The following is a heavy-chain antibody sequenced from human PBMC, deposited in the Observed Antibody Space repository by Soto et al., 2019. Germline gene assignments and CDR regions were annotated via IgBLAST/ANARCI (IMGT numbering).Heavy chain of an antibody. CDR2: TYYRSKWHY. Sequence: PSQPLSLTCAISGASVSNNSVACNCVRQSPSRGLEWLGRTYYRSKWHYDYAPSVRSRITINPDTSKNHFSLQLNSVSPEDAAVYYCARTLRGRGVKYFDEWGQGTLVTVSS. J-gene: IGHJ4*02. CDR3: ARTLRGRGVKYFDE. V-gene: IGHV6-1*01. D-gene: IGHD3-10*01. CDR1: GASVSNNSVA.